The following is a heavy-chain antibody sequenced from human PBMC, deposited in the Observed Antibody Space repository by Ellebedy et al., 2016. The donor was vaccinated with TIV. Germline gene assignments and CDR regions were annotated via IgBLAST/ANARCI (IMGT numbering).Heavy chain of an antibody. D-gene: IGHD1-1*01. Sequence: SETLSLTCNVSGDSINSYYWTWIRQPPGKGLEWIGYVISSGSTNYNPSLESRVTISIDTSKNQFPLKLASVTAADTAVYFCARDPSSNVYRGTSPWFDTWGHGALVTVST. CDR1: GDSINSYY. CDR2: VISSGST. J-gene: IGHJ5*01. V-gene: IGHV4-59*01. CDR3: ARDPSSNVYRGTSPWFDT.